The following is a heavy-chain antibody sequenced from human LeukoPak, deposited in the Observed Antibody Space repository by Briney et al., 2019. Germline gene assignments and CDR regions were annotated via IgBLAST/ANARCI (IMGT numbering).Heavy chain of an antibody. CDR3: ARVLAVAGTFDY. J-gene: IGHJ4*02. D-gene: IGHD6-19*01. V-gene: IGHV4-59*12. CDR1: GGSISSYY. CDR2: IFYSGSEST. Sequence: SETLSLTCTVSGGSISSYYWSWIRQPPGKGLEWIGYIFYSGSESTNYNPSLKSRVTISVDRSKNQFSLKLSSVTAADTAVYYCARVLAVAGTFDYWGQGTLVTVSS.